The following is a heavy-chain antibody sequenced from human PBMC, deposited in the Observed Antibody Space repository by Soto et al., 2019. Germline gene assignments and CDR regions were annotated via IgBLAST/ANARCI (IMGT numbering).Heavy chain of an antibody. Sequence: GGSLRLSCAASGFTFSNAWMNWVRQAPGKGLEWVGRIKSKTDGGTTDYAAPVKGRFTISRDDSKNTLYLQMNSLKTEDTAVYYCTISHYYYAALDRFDYWGQGTLVTVSS. CDR3: TISHYYYAALDRFDY. V-gene: IGHV3-15*07. J-gene: IGHJ4*02. D-gene: IGHD3-10*01. CDR1: GFTFSNAW. CDR2: IKSKTDGGTT.